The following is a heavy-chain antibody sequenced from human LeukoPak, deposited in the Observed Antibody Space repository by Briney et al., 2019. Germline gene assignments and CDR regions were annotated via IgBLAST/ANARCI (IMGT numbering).Heavy chain of an antibody. CDR2: INTNTGNP. J-gene: IGHJ3*02. D-gene: IGHD3-22*01. CDR3: ARDRVYYYDSSGYYSGAFDI. Sequence: ASVKVSCKASGYTFTSYDINWVRQATGQGLEWMGRINTNTGNPTYAQGFTGRFVFSLDTSVSTAYLQISSLKAEDTAVYYCARDRVYYYDSSGYYSGAFDIWGQGTMVTVSS. CDR1: GYTFTSYD. V-gene: IGHV7-4-1*02.